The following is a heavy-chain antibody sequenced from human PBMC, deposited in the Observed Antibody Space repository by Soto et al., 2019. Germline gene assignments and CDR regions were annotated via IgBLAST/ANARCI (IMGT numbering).Heavy chain of an antibody. CDR2: IDPSDSYT. Sequence: GESLKISCKGSGYSFTSYWISWVRQMPGRGLEWMGRIDPSDSYTNYSPSFQGHVTISADKSISTAYLQWSSLKASDTAMYYCARHGAAGATAAQNYYYYYGMDVWGQGTTVTVSS. CDR1: GYSFTSYW. J-gene: IGHJ6*02. V-gene: IGHV5-10-1*01. CDR3: ARHGAAGATAAQNYYYYYGMDV. D-gene: IGHD1-26*01.